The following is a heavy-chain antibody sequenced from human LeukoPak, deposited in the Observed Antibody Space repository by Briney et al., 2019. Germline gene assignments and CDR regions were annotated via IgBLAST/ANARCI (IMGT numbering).Heavy chain of an antibody. CDR1: GGSISSYY. D-gene: IGHD6-13*01. Sequence: SETLSLTCTVSGGSISSYYWSWIRQPPGKGLEWIGYIYYSGSTNYNPSLKSRVTISVDTSKNQFSLKLSSVTAADTAVYYCARGYSSSWYWFDPWGQGTLVTVSS. V-gene: IGHV4-59*01. CDR3: ARGYSSSWYWFDP. J-gene: IGHJ5*02. CDR2: IYYSGST.